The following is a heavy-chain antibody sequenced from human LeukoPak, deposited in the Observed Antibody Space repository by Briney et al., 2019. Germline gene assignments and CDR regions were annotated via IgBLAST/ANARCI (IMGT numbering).Heavy chain of an antibody. CDR1: GGSISSYY. D-gene: IGHD6-13*01. Sequence: SETLSLTCTVSGGSISSYYWSWIRQPPGKGLEWIGYIYYSGSTNYNPSLKSRVTISVDTSKNQFSLKLSSVTAADTAVYYCARGYSSSWYWFDPWGQGTLVTVSS. V-gene: IGHV4-59*01. CDR3: ARGYSSSWYWFDP. J-gene: IGHJ5*02. CDR2: IYYSGST.